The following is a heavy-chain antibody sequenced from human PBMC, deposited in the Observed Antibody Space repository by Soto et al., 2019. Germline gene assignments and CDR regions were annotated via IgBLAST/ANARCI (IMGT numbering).Heavy chain of an antibody. CDR3: ACQYCSSTSYCYGYYGMDV. V-gene: IGHV4-34*01. CDR1: GGSFSGYY. Sequence: QVQLQQWGAGLLKPSETLSLTCAVYGGSFSGYYWSWIRQPPGKGLEWIGEINHSGSTNYNPSLTSRVTISVDTSKTQFSLKLSSVTAADTAVYYCACQYCSSTSYCYGYYGMDVWGQGTTVTVSS. D-gene: IGHD2-2*01. J-gene: IGHJ6*02. CDR2: INHSGST.